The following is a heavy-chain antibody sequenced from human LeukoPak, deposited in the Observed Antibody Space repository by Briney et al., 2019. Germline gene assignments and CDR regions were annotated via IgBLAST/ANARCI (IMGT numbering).Heavy chain of an antibody. J-gene: IGHJ4*02. CDR3: ARDPHYGDSEFDY. V-gene: IGHV3-30*03. CDR2: ISYDGSNK. D-gene: IGHD4-17*01. Sequence: PGGSLRLSCAASGFTFSSYGMHWVRQAPGKGLEWVAVISYDGSNKYYADSVKGRFTISRDNSKNTLYLQMNSLRAEDTAVYYCARDPHYGDSEFDYWGQGTLVTVSS. CDR1: GFTFSSYG.